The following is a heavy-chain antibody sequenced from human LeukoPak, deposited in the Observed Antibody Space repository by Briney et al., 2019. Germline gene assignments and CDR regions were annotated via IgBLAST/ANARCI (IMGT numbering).Heavy chain of an antibody. CDR3: ARDRTTLDYGGNPDY. D-gene: IGHD4-23*01. V-gene: IGHV3-48*01. J-gene: IGHJ4*02. CDR1: GFPFSSYS. Sequence: GGSLRLSCAASGFPFSSYSMNWVRQAPGEGLEWVSYISSSRTTSYSDSVKGRFTISRDNAKNSLYLQMNSLRAEDTAVYYCARDRTTLDYGGNPDYWGQGTLVTVSS. CDR2: ISSSRTT.